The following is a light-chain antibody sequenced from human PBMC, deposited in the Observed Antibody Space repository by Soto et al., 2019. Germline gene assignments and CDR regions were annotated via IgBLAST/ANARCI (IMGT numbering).Light chain of an antibody. J-gene: IGKJ5*01. CDR3: MQSTQLPHT. CDR1: QSLLHITGETF. Sequence: DVVMTKTPLSLSVAPGQPASISCKSSQSLLHITGETFLFWYLQKPGQSPQLLIYEVSTRVSGVPDRFSGSGSGTDFTLEISRVETDDVGIYYCMQSTQLPHTFGQGTRMEIK. V-gene: IGKV2D-29*02. CDR2: EVS.